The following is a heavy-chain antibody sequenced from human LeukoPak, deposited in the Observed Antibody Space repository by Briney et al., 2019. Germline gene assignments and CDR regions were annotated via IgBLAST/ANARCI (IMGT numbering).Heavy chain of an antibody. CDR2: IYPSGST. CDR1: GGSISSYY. Sequence: PSETLSLTCTVSGGSISSYYWSWIRQPPGKGLEWIASIYPSGSTYYHPSLKSRLTISVDTSKNQFSRKLSSVTAADTAVYYCARPRPHEAFDIWGQGTMVTVSS. J-gene: IGHJ3*02. CDR3: ARPRPHEAFDI. V-gene: IGHV4-59*08.